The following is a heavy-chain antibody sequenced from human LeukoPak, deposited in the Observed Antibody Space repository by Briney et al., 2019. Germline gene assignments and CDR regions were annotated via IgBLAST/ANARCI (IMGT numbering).Heavy chain of an antibody. D-gene: IGHD3-16*01. Sequence: GGSLRLSCAASGFPFNDYYMSWIRQAPGKGLDWVSMIYSGGSTNYADSVKGRFTISRDSSKNTLYLQMNSLRAEDTAVYYCVTRLAWGQGTLVTVSS. J-gene: IGHJ5*02. CDR2: IYSGGST. CDR1: GFPFNDYY. CDR3: VTRLA. V-gene: IGHV3-53*01.